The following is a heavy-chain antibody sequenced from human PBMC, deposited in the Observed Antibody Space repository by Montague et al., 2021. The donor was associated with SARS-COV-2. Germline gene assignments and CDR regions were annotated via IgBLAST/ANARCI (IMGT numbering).Heavy chain of an antibody. J-gene: IGHJ4*02. CDR1: GGSFSGCY. CDR3: ARGYQLRFLEWSSRQSTFDY. CDR2: MNHSGST. D-gene: IGHD3-3*01. Sequence: SETLSLTCAVYGGSFSGCYWSWIRQPPGKGLEWIGEMNHSGSTNYNPSLKSRVTISVDTSKNQFSLKLSSVTAADTAVHYCARGYQLRFLEWSSRQSTFDYWGQGTLVTVSS. V-gene: IGHV4-34*01.